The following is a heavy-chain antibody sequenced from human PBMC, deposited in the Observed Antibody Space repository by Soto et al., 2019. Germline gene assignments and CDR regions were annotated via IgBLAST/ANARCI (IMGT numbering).Heavy chain of an antibody. Sequence: PGGSLRLSCAASGFTFSSYAMSWVRQAPGKGLEWVSAISGSGGSTYYADSVRGRFTISRDNSKNTLYLQMNSLRAEDTAVYYCAKAGYCSSTCCYQYYYYYGMDVWGQGTTVTISS. CDR2: ISGSGGST. CDR3: AKAGYCSSTCCYQYYYYYGMDV. CDR1: GFTFSSYA. J-gene: IGHJ6*02. D-gene: IGHD2-2*01. V-gene: IGHV3-23*01.